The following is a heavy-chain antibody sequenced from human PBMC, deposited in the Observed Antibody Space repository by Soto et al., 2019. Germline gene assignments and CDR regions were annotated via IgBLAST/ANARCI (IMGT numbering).Heavy chain of an antibody. V-gene: IGHV3-33*01. CDR3: ARTPDLDSYAIDY. CDR2: IWYDGSNQ. Sequence: GGSLRLSCAASGFPFSSYGMHWVRQAPGKGLEWVAVIWYDGSNQNYADSVKGRFTISRDNFKNTLYLEMTSLSAEDTAVYHCARTPDLDSYAIDYWGQGTPVTVSS. CDR1: GFPFSSYG. D-gene: IGHD3-16*01. J-gene: IGHJ4*02.